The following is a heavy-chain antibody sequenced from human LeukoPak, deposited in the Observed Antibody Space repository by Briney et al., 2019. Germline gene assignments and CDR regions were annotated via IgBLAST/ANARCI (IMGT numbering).Heavy chain of an antibody. J-gene: IGHJ5*02. Sequence: SVKVSCKPSGGSFSSYAISCVRQAPGQGLEWMGRIIPILCIANYAQKFQGRVTITADKSTSTAYMELSSLRSEDTAVYYCARDDGGSSSGFNNWFDPWGQGTLVSVSS. CDR1: GGSFSSYA. CDR3: ARDDGGSSSGFNNWFDP. D-gene: IGHD6-6*01. CDR2: IIPILCIA. V-gene: IGHV1-69*04.